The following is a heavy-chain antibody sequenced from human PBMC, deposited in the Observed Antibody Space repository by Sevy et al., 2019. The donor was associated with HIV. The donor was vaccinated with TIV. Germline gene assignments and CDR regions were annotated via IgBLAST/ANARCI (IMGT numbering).Heavy chain of an antibody. V-gene: IGHV3-30-3*01. J-gene: IGHJ4*02. CDR2: ISYDGSNK. CDR1: GXXFSSYA. D-gene: IGHD6-13*01. CDR3: ARDPRHSSSXDX. Sequence: GGSLRLSXAASGXXFSSYAMHWVRQAPGKGLEWVAVISYDGSNKYYADSVKGRFTISRDNSKNTLYLQMNSLRAEDTAVYYCARDPRHSSSXDXWGQGTLVTVSS.